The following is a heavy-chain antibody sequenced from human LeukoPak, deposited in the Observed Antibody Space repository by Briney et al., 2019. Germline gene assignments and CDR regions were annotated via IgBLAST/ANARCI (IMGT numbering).Heavy chain of an antibody. CDR1: GFTFT. CDR2: IRHDGTDQ. CDR3: AKDGNWASVS. Sequence: RRTLRLSCVGSGFTFTVHWVRQVPGKGMAWLTFIRHDGTDQHYADSVRGRFTIPRDNSKNTVYLPMNSLRPEDTALYYCAKDGNWASVSWGQGTLVTVSS. V-gene: IGHV3-30*02. D-gene: IGHD7-27*01. J-gene: IGHJ5*02.